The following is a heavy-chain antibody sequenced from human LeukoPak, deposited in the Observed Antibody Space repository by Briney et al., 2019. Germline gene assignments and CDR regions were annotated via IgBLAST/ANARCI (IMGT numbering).Heavy chain of an antibody. CDR1: GFTFSSYG. CDR2: ISYDGSNK. Sequence: GRSLRLPCAASGFTFSSYGMHWVRQAPGKGLEWVAVISYDGSNKYYADSVKGRFTISRDNSKNTLYLQMNSLRAEDTAVYYCAKGNVKGGKWLPGYFDYWGQGTLVTVSS. D-gene: IGHD6-19*01. CDR3: AKGNVKGGKWLPGYFDY. J-gene: IGHJ4*02. V-gene: IGHV3-30*18.